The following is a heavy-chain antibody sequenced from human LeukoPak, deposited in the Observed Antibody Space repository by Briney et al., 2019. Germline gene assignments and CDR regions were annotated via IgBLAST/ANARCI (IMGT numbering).Heavy chain of an antibody. Sequence: SETLSLTCAVYGGSFSGYYWSWIRQPPGKGLEWIGEINHSGSTNYNPSLKSRVTIPVDTSKNQFSLKLSSVTAADTAVYYCARGGADIVLMVYAMRDFDYWGQGTLVTVSS. CDR2: INHSGST. V-gene: IGHV4-34*01. CDR3: ARGGADIVLMVYAMRDFDY. J-gene: IGHJ4*02. D-gene: IGHD2-8*01. CDR1: GGSFSGYY.